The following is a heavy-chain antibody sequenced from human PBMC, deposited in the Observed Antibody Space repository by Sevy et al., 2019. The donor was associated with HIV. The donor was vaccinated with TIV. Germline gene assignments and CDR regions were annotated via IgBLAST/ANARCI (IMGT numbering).Heavy chain of an antibody. CDR3: ARGRALNSLDV. Sequence: ASVKVSCKTSGYTFTTFAITWVRQAPGQGLEWMGWITTYKGGTHSAQKFQDRVTMTADTSAKTVYLELRSLTSDDTAIYYCARGRALNSLDVWGKGSTVTVSS. J-gene: IGHJ6*04. D-gene: IGHD1-26*01. CDR2: ITTYKGGT. V-gene: IGHV1-18*01. CDR1: GYTFTTFA.